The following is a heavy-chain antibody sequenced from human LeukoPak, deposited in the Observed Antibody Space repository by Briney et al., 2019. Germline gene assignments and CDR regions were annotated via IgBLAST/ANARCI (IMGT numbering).Heavy chain of an antibody. CDR2: IYPGDSDT. Sequence: PGESLKISCKGSGYSFTSYWIGWVRQMPGKGLEWTGIIYPGDSDTRYSPSFQGQVTISADKSISTAYLQWSSLKASDTAMYYCARHSHYCSSTSCYEPFDYWGQGTLVTVSS. CDR3: ARHSHYCSSTSCYEPFDY. D-gene: IGHD2-2*01. J-gene: IGHJ4*02. CDR1: GYSFTSYW. V-gene: IGHV5-51*01.